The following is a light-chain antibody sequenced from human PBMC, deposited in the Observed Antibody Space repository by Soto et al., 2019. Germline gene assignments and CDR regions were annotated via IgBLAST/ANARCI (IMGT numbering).Light chain of an antibody. Sequence: DLQMTQSPSTLSASIGDSVTIACRASQDIARWLAWYQQRPGKAPKLLISQSSNLESGVHSRFSGSGSGTEFTLTISNLQSDDFATYYCXQYKDFWTCGQGTKVDIK. CDR2: QSS. J-gene: IGKJ1*01. V-gene: IGKV1-5*03. CDR1: QDIARW. CDR3: XQYKDFWT.